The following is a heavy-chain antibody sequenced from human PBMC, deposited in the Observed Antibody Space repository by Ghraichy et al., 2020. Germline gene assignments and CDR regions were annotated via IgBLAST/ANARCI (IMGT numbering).Heavy chain of an antibody. CDR2: ITGSSTAT. Sequence: GGSLRLSCAGSGFPFNSCALTWVRQAPGKGLEWVSSITGSSTATYYADSVKGRFTISRDNSKNTLYLQMNSLRAEDTAVYYCAKHKQNRWSVYYNHIYYWGLGTLFAVSS. J-gene: IGHJ4*02. CDR1: GFPFNSCA. CDR3: AKHKQNRWSVYYNHIYY. V-gene: IGHV3-23*01. D-gene: IGHD5/OR15-5a*01.